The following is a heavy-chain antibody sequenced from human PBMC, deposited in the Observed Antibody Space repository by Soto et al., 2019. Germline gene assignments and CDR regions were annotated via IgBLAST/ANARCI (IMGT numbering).Heavy chain of an antibody. D-gene: IGHD3-22*01. J-gene: IGHJ6*02. CDR3: ARTTSSGYYYADYYYGMDV. CDR2: IGTAGDT. V-gene: IGHV3-13*01. CDR1: GFTFSSYD. Sequence: PGGSLRLSCAASGFTFSSYDMHWVRQATGKGLEWVSAIGTAGDTYYPGSVKGRFTISRENAKNSLYLQMNSLRDEDTAVYYCARTTSSGYYYADYYYGMDVWGQGTTVTVSS.